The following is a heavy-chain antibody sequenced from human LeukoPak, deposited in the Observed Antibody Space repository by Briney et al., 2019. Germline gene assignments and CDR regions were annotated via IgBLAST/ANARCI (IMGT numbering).Heavy chain of an antibody. V-gene: IGHV5-51*01. J-gene: IGHJ4*02. D-gene: IGHD3-10*01. CDR1: GYSFTSYW. Sequence: GESLKISCKGSGYSFTSYWIGWVRQMPGKGLEWMGIIYPGDSDTRYSPSFQGQVTISADKSISTAYLQWSSPKASDTAMYYCARTPSSGGADYYFDYWGQGTLVTVSS. CDR2: IYPGDSDT. CDR3: ARTPSSGGADYYFDY.